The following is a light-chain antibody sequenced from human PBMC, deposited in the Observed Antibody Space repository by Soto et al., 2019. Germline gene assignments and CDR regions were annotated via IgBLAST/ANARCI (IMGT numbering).Light chain of an antibody. CDR1: SSNIGSNY. J-gene: IGLJ1*01. CDR3: AAWDDSLSGSYV. Sequence: QSVLTQPPSASGSPGQRVTISCSGSSSNIGSNYVCWYQQLPGTAPKLLIYRNNQRPSGVPDRFSGSKSGTSASLAISGLRSEDEADYYCAAWDDSLSGSYVFGTGTKVTVL. CDR2: RNN. V-gene: IGLV1-47*01.